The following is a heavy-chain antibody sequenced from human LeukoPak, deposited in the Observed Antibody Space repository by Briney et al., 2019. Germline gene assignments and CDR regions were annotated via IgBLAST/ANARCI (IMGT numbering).Heavy chain of an antibody. J-gene: IGHJ4*02. V-gene: IGHV1-2*02. CDR3: ARDYCSGGSCYEY. CDR2: INPNSGGT. D-gene: IGHD2-15*01. Sequence: ASVKVSCKASGYTFTGYYMHWVRQAPGQGLEWMGWINPNSGGTNYAQKFQGRVTMTRDTSISTAYMELSRLRSDGTAVYYCARDYCSGGSCYEYWGQGTLVTVSS. CDR1: GYTFTGYY.